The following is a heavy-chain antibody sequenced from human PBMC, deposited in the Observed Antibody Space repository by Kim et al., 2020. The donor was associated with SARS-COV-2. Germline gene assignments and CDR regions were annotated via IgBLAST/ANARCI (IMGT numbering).Heavy chain of an antibody. V-gene: IGHV4-59*08. CDR1: GGSISDYY. Sequence: SETLSLTCTVSGGSISDYYWSWIRQSPGKGLEWIGFIYHSGSTNYNPSLRSRVTISLDTSKNQFSLKLSSVTAADTAVYHCARTGRGLYYFDYWGQGSL. CDR3: ARTGRGLYYFDY. D-gene: IGHD3-10*01. J-gene: IGHJ4*02. CDR2: IYHSGST.